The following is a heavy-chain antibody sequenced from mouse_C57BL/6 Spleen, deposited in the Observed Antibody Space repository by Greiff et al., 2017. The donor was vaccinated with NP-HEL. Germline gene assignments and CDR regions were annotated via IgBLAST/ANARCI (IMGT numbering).Heavy chain of an antibody. CDR1: GFTFSSYT. CDR2: ISGGGGNT. Sequence: EVMLVESGGGLVKPGGSLKLSCAASGFTFSSYTMSWVRQTPEKRLEWVATISGGGGNTYYPDSVKGRFTISRDNAKNTLYLQMSSLRSEDTALYYCARRGNYDYDWFAYWGQGTLVTVSA. CDR3: ARRGNYDYDWFAY. J-gene: IGHJ3*01. D-gene: IGHD2-4*01. V-gene: IGHV5-9*01.